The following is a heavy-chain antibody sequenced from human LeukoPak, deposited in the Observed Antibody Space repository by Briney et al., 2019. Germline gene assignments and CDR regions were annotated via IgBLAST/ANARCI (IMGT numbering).Heavy chain of an antibody. CDR1: GFTFSSHG. D-gene: IGHD6-19*01. J-gene: IGHJ3*02. V-gene: IGHV3-23*01. CDR2: ISGSGGST. CDR3: AKRRASSGYYAAFDI. Sequence: GSLLLSCAASGFTFSSHGMSWVRPAPGKGLEWVSAISGSGGSTYYADSVKGRFTISRDNSKNTMFLQMNSLRAEDTAVYYCAKRRASSGYYAAFDIWGQGTMVTVSS.